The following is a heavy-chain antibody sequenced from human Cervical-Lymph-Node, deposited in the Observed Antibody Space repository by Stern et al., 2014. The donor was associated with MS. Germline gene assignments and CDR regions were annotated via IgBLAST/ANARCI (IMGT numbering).Heavy chain of an antibody. J-gene: IGHJ6*02. CDR1: GYTFTTYA. CDR2: INAANGNT. Sequence: QVQLVQSGAEVKKPGASVTVSCEASGYTFTTYAIHWVRQAPGPRLEWMGWINAANGNTKYSQKFQGRVTITRDTSASTAYMELSSLKSEDTAVYYCARDKPVAVIYYYGMDVWGQGTTVTVSS. V-gene: IGHV1-3*01. CDR3: ARDKPVAVIYYYGMDV. D-gene: IGHD2-15*01.